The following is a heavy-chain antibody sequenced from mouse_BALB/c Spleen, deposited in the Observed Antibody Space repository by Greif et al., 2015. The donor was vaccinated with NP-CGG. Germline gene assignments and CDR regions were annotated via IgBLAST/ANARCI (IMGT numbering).Heavy chain of an antibody. D-gene: IGHD1-1*01. CDR3: ASITTVVAPYAMDY. J-gene: IGHJ4*01. CDR2: IDPANGNT. Sequence: VQLQQSGAELVKPGASVKLSCTASGFNIKDTYMHWVKQRPEQGLEWIGRIDPANGNTKYDPKFQGKATITADTSSNTAYLQLSSLTSEDTAVYYCASITTVVAPYAMDYWGQGTSVTVSS. V-gene: IGHV14-3*02. CDR1: GFNIKDTY.